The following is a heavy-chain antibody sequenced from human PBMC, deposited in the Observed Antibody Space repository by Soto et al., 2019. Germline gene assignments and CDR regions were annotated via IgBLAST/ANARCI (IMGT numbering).Heavy chain of an antibody. CDR2: ISSSSPIV. CDR3: ARDLGYYDSSGYFDY. D-gene: IGHD3-22*01. CDR1: GFTFSDYY. J-gene: IGHJ4*02. Sequence: QVQLVESGGGLVKPGGSLRLCCAASGFTFSDYYMSWIRQAPGKGLEWVSYISSSSPIVYYADSVKGRFTISRDNAKNSLYLQMNSLRTEDTAVYYCARDLGYYDSSGYFDYWGQGTLVTVSS. V-gene: IGHV3-11*01.